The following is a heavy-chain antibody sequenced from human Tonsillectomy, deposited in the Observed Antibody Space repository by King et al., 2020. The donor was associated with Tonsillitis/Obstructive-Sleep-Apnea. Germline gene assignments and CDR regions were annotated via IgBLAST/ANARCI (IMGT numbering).Heavy chain of an antibody. J-gene: IGHJ6*03. CDR2: IYYSGST. D-gene: IGHD3-3*01. Sequence: PLQESGPGLVKPSETLSLTCTVSGGSISSSSYYWGWIRQPPGKGLEWIGSIYYSGSTYYNPSLKSRVTISVDTSKNQFSLKLSSVTAAVTAVYYCARDYDFWSGYYNSYYYYMDVWGKGTTVTVSS. V-gene: IGHV4-39*01. CDR3: ARDYDFWSGYYNSYYYYMDV. CDR1: GGSISSSSYY.